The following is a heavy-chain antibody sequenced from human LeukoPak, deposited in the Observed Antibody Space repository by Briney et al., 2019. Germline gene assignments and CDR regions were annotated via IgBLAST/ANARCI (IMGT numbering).Heavy chain of an antibody. J-gene: IGHJ4*02. V-gene: IGHV3-48*02. CDR3: AREDGYCSGGNCYSYFDS. Sequence: GGSLRLSCAASGFTFSSYSMNWIRQAPGKGLEWVSHITASGTAMFYADSVKGRFTISRDNAKNSLYLQMNSLRDEDTAVYYCAREDGYCSGGNCYSYFDSWGQGTLVTVSS. CDR2: ITASGTAM. CDR1: GFTFSSYS. D-gene: IGHD2-15*01.